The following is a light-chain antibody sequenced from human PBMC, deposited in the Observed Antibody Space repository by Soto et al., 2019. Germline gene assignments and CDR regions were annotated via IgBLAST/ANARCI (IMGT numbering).Light chain of an antibody. J-gene: IGKJ1*01. CDR1: QSVSSN. CDR2: GAS. Sequence: EIVMTQSPATLSVSPGERATLSCRASQSVSSNLAWYQQKPGQAPRLLIYGASTRATGIPARFSGSGSGTEFTLTISSLQSEDFAVYYCQPYNNWPLTFGQGT. CDR3: QPYNNWPLT. V-gene: IGKV3-15*01.